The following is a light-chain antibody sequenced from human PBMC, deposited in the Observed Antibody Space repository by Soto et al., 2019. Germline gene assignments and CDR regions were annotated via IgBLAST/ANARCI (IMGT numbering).Light chain of an antibody. CDR3: QQYAASPRT. Sequence: EIVLTQSPGTLSLSPRERATLSCRASQSVNDNYLAWYQHKPGQAPRLLIYGASSRAPGIPARFSGSGSGTDFTITISRLEPEDFAIDYCQQYAASPRTFGQGTQVEVK. V-gene: IGKV3-20*01. CDR1: QSVNDNY. J-gene: IGKJ1*01. CDR2: GAS.